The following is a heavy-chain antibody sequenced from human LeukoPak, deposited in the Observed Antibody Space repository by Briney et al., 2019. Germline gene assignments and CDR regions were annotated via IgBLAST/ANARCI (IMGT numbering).Heavy chain of an antibody. Sequence: SETLSLTCAVSGASNSNSNWWSWVRQPPGKGLEWIGEIYHSGSTNYNPSLRSRVTISLDKSKNNFSLRLSSVTAADTAVYYCVRLVVVVAATPRFDYWGQGTLVTVSS. CDR2: IYHSGST. V-gene: IGHV4-4*02. CDR3: VRLVVVVAATPRFDY. J-gene: IGHJ4*02. D-gene: IGHD2-15*01. CDR1: GASNSNSNW.